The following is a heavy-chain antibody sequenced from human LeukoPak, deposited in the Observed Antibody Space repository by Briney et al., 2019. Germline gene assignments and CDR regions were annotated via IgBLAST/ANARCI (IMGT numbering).Heavy chain of an antibody. J-gene: IGHJ4*02. CDR1: GFTFSSYA. D-gene: IGHD2-2*01. CDR3: AGRGIVVVRYFDY. CDR2: ISGSGGST. V-gene: IGHV3-23*01. Sequence: GGSLRLSCAASGFTFSSYAMSWVRQAPGKGLVWVSAISGSGGSTYYADSVKGRFTISRDNSKNTLYLQMNSLRAEDTAVYYCAGRGIVVVRYFDYWGQGTLVTVSS.